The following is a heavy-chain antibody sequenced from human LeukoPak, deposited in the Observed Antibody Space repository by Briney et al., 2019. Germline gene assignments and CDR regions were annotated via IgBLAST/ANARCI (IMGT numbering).Heavy chain of an antibody. CDR2: IYHSGST. V-gene: IGHV4-38-2*02. CDR1: GNSVSRSYY. Sequence: SETLSLTCAVSGNSVSRSYYWGWIRQPPGKGLEWVGNIYHSGSTYYNPSLKSRVAISVDTSRNQFSLRLNSVTTADTAVYYCARDWDGFDIWGQGTVVTVSS. CDR3: ARDWDGFDI. J-gene: IGHJ3*02.